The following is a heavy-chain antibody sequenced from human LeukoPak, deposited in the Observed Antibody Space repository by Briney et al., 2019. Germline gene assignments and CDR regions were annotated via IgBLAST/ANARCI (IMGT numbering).Heavy chain of an antibody. Sequence: ASVKVSCKASGYTFTSYYMHWVRQAPGQGLEWMGWIDTSNGATNYAQKFQGRVTISRDTSIGTAYMELTNLISDDTAVYYCASSLGQLLPHDAFDIWGQGTMVTVSS. CDR2: IDTSNGAT. D-gene: IGHD2-2*01. V-gene: IGHV1-2*02. CDR1: GYTFTSYY. J-gene: IGHJ3*02. CDR3: ASSLGQLLPHDAFDI.